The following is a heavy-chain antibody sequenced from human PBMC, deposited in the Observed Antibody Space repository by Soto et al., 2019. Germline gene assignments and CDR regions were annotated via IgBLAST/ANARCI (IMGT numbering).Heavy chain of an antibody. CDR3: ARRRCSGGSCYSNPVYFGY. V-gene: IGHV3-21*01. Sequence: PGGSLRLSCAASGFTFSSYSMNWVRQAPGKGLEWVSSISSSSSYIYYADSVKGRFTISRDNAKNSLYLQMNSLRAEDTAVYYCARRRCSGGSCYSNPVYFGYWGQGTLVTVSS. CDR1: GFTFSSYS. J-gene: IGHJ4*02. D-gene: IGHD2-15*01. CDR2: ISSSSSYI.